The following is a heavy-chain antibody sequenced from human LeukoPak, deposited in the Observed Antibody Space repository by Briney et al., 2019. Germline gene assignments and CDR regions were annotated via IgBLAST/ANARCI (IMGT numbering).Heavy chain of an antibody. D-gene: IGHD2-8*01. V-gene: IGHV3-48*01. J-gene: IGHJ4*02. CDR3: ARVSANYFDY. CDR1: GFTFSSYS. Sequence: SGGSLRLSCAASGFTFSSYSMNWVRQAPGKGLEWVSYISSSSSTIYYADSVKGRFTISRDNAKNSLYLQINSLRAEDTAVYYCARVSANYFDYWGQGTLVTVSS. CDR2: ISSSSSTI.